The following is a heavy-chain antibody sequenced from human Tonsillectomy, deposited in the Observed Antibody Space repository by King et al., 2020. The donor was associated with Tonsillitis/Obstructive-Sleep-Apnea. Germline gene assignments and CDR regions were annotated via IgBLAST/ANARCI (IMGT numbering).Heavy chain of an antibody. J-gene: IGHJ6*02. Sequence: VQLQQGGAGLLKPSETLSLTCAVYVGSFMGYYSTWIRPPPGKGPEWIGEINHSGSTNYNPSLKRRVPISVDTAKNQFSLKLSSVTAADTAVYYCARGYYEYMGVLCGGGGPGAKVT. CDR3: ARGYYEYMGVLCGG. CDR1: VGSFMGYY. CDR2: INHSGST. V-gene: IGHV4-34*01. D-gene: IGHD3-16*01.